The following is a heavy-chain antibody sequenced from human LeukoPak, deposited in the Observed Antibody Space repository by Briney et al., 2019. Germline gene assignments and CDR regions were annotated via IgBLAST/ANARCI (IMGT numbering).Heavy chain of an antibody. V-gene: IGHV3-23*01. Sequence: GGSLRLSCEASGFTFSNNAMAWIRQTPGKGLEWVSGISGSGDSTFYADALEGRFTIFRDNSKNTLYLQMNSLRAEDTAVYYCARDLGYSSSAAIFDYWGQGTLVTVSS. J-gene: IGHJ4*02. CDR2: ISGSGDST. CDR1: GFTFSNNA. CDR3: ARDLGYSSSAAIFDY. D-gene: IGHD6-13*01.